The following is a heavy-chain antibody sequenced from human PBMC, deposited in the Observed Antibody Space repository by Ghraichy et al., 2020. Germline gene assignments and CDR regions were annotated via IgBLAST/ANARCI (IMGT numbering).Heavy chain of an antibody. CDR2: IYTTGRT. Sequence: LSLPCNVSGGSLTNRYYYLGWIRHPPGKNLEWICSIYTTGRTYYNPSLKRRVTILADTSKNQFSLEVNSVTAADTAVYYCVRRKRNHNVGAWGQGTLVSGS. CDR1: GGSLTNRYYY. D-gene: IGHD1-14*01. V-gene: IGHV4-39*01. J-gene: IGHJ5*02. CDR3: VRRKRNHNVGA.